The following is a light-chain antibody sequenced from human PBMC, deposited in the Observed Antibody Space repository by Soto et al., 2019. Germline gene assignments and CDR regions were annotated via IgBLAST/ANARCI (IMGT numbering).Light chain of an antibody. CDR3: QQYDNVPYT. Sequence: DIQMTQSPSALSASVGDRVTITWQASQDISTYLTWYQQKPGKAPKLLIYDASDLETGVPSRFSGTASERDLTLTINSLQPEDIATYFCQQYDNVPYTFGQGTKLEI. CDR2: DAS. V-gene: IGKV1-33*01. CDR1: QDISTY. J-gene: IGKJ2*01.